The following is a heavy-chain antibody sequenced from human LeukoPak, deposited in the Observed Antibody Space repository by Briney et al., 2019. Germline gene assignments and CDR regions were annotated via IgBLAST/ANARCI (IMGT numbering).Heavy chain of an antibody. J-gene: IGHJ4*02. V-gene: IGHV4-34*01. D-gene: IGHD4-17*01. Sequence: SETLSLTCAVYGGSFSGYYWSWIRQPPGKGLEWIGEINHSGSTNYNPSLKSRVTISVDTSKNQLSLKLSSVTAADTAVYYCARGTMTTVTYYFDYWGQGTLVTVSS. CDR3: ARGTMTTVTYYFDY. CDR1: GGSFSGYY. CDR2: INHSGST.